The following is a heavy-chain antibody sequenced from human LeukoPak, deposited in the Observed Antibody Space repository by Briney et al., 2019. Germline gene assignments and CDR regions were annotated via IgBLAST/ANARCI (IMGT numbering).Heavy chain of an antibody. J-gene: IGHJ4*02. CDR2: MSFGEINK. CDR3: ARGYSSSPRGYFDY. CDR1: GFTFSSYA. V-gene: IGHV3-30-3*01. D-gene: IGHD2-15*01. Sequence: GGSLRLSCAASGFTFSSYAMYWVRQAPGKGLEWVAVMSFGEINKHYADSVKGRFTISRDDSKNTLYLQMNSLRAEDTAVYYCARGYSSSPRGYFDYWGQGTLVTVSS.